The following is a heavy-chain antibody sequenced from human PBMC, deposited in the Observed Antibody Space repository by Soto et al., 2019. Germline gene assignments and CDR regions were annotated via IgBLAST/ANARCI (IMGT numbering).Heavy chain of an antibody. V-gene: IGHV3-11*06. CDR3: ARAYCSGGSCWAWSNWFDP. CDR2: ISSSSSYT. Sequence: GGSLRLSCAASGFTFSDYYMSWIRQAPGKGLEWVSYISSSSSYTNYADSVKSRITINPDTSKNQFSLQLNSVTPEDTAVYYCARAYCSGGSCWAWSNWFDPWGQGTLVTVSS. CDR1: GFTFSDYY. J-gene: IGHJ5*02. D-gene: IGHD2-15*01.